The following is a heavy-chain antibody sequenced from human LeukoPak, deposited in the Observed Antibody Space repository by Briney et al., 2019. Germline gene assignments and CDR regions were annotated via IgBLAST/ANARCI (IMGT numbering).Heavy chain of an antibody. J-gene: IGHJ4*02. Sequence: ASVKVSCKASGYTFTSYDINWVRQATGQGLEWMGWMNPNSGNTGYAQKFQGRVTMTEDTSTDTAYMELSSLRSEDTAVYYCATVFFPGGVFDYWGQGTLVTVSS. D-gene: IGHD2-8*01. CDR2: MNPNSGNT. CDR1: GYTFTSYD. CDR3: ATVFFPGGVFDY. V-gene: IGHV1-8*02.